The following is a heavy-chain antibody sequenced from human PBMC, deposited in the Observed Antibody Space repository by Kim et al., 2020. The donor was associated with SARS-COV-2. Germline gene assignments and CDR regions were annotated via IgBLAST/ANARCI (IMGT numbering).Heavy chain of an antibody. Sequence: SVKGRFTISRDNSKNTLYLQMNSLRAEDTAVYYCAKARGAIFGVASPMDVWGQGTTVTVSS. V-gene: IGHV3-23*01. J-gene: IGHJ6*02. CDR3: AKARGAIFGVASPMDV. D-gene: IGHD3-3*01.